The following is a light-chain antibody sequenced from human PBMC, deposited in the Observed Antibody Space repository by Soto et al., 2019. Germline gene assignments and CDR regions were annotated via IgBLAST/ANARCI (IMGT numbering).Light chain of an antibody. V-gene: IGLV1-40*01. J-gene: IGLJ1*01. CDR2: SNN. CDR1: SSNIGARFD. CDR3: QSYDSSLSAYV. Sequence: QPVLTQPPSVSGAPGQRVTISCTGSSSNIGARFDVHWYQQLPGSAPKLLIYSNNNRPSGVPDRFSVSRSATSASLAITGLQAADEADYYCQSYDSSLSAYVFGTATKVTVL.